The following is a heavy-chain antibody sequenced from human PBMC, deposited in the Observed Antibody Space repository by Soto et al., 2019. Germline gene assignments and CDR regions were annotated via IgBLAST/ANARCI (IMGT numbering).Heavy chain of an antibody. J-gene: IGHJ4*02. CDR2: VTGSGETT. CDR3: ARHRKWSGYDFNY. Sequence: EVQLLESGGGLVQPGGSLRLSGAASGFTFNSHALSWVLQAPGKGLEWVSSVTGSGETTYYADSVKGRFTISRDNSKNTLSLQMNSMRAADTAVYYCARHRKWSGYDFNYWGQGTLVTVSS. D-gene: IGHD5-12*01. CDR1: GFTFNSHA. V-gene: IGHV3-23*01.